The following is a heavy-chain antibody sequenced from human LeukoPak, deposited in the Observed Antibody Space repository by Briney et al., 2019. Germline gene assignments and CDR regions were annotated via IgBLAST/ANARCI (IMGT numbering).Heavy chain of an antibody. V-gene: IGHV4-34*01. D-gene: IGHD1-1*01. J-gene: IGHJ4*02. Sequence: SETLSLTCAVYNGSFSGYYWSWIRQSPGKGLEWIGEINHSGSTNYNPSLKSRVTISVDTSKNQFSLKLSSVTAADTAVYYCAKLSGTPTPSVDYWGQGALVTVSS. CDR2: INHSGST. CDR3: AKLSGTPTPSVDY. CDR1: NGSFSGYY.